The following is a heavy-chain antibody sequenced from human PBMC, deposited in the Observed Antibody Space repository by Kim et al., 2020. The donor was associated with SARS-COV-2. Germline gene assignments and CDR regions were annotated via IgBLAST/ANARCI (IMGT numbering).Heavy chain of an antibody. CDR3: ARDNIFGVVDPDAFDI. CDR2: ISSSSSYI. Sequence: GGSLRLSCAASGFTFSSYSMNWVRQAPGKGLEWVSSISSSSSYIYYADSVKGRFTISRDNAKNSLYLQMNSLRAEDTAVYYCARDNIFGVVDPDAFDIWGQGTMVTVSS. V-gene: IGHV3-21*01. CDR1: GFTFSSYS. J-gene: IGHJ3*02. D-gene: IGHD3-3*02.